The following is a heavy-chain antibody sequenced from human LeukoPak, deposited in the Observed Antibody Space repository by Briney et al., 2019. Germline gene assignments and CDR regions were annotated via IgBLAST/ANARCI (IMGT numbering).Heavy chain of an antibody. D-gene: IGHD3-10*01. CDR1: GFTFSTYA. Sequence: PGGSLRLSCAASGFTFSTYAMSWIRQAPGKGLERVSYISSSGSTIYYADSVKGRFTISRDNAKNSLYLQMNSLRAEDTAVYYCARDPGITDAFDIWGQGTMVTVSS. CDR2: ISSSGSTI. V-gene: IGHV3-11*01. CDR3: ARDPGITDAFDI. J-gene: IGHJ3*02.